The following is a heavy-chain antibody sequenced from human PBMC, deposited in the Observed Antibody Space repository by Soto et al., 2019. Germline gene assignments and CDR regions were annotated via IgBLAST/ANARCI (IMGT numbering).Heavy chain of an antibody. CDR1: GFTFDDYA. V-gene: IGHV3-9*01. CDR2: INWNSGSI. D-gene: IGHD6-13*01. Sequence: EVQLVESGGGLVQPGRSLRLSCAASGFTFDDYAMQWVRQVPGKGLEWVSGINWNSGSIGYGDYVKGRFAISRDNAKNSLHLQMNSLSAEDTAFYYCVKDESINWYSGHFRHWGQGTLVTVSS. CDR3: VKDESINWYSGHFRH. J-gene: IGHJ1*01.